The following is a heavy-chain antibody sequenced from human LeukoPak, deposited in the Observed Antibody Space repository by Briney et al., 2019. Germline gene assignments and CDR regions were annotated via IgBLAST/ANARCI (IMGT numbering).Heavy chain of an antibody. J-gene: IGHJ4*02. V-gene: IGHV3-7*01. D-gene: IGHD5-18*01. CDR1: GFSFSSYW. Sequence: GGSLRLSCAASGFSFSSYWMSWVRQAPGKGLEWVANIKQDGSEKYYVDSVKGRFTISRDNAKNSLYLQMNSLRAEDTAVYYCASWETAMALHYYFDYWGQGTLVTVSS. CDR3: ASWETAMALHYYFDY. CDR2: IKQDGSEK.